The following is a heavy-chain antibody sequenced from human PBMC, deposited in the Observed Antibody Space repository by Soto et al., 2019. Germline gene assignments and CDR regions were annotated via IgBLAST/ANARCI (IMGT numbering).Heavy chain of an antibody. Sequence: SETLSLTCAVYGGSFSGYYWSWIRQPPGKGLEWIGEINHSGSTKYNPSLQSRVTISVDTSTSQFPLKLRSVTPADPAVYYCARSKCLTYWGQGTLVTVSS. J-gene: IGHJ4*02. CDR1: GGSFSGYY. CDR3: ARSKCLTY. CDR2: INHSGST. V-gene: IGHV4-34*01.